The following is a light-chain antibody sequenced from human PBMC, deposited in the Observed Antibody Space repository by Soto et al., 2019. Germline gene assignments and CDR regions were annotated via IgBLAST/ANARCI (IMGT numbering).Light chain of an antibody. CDR3: QQSYSIPWT. CDR1: QSISSY. J-gene: IGKJ1*01. V-gene: IGKV1-39*01. CDR2: AAS. Sequence: DIQMTQSPSSLSASVGDRVTITCRASQSISSYLNWYQQKPGKAPKVLIYAASSMQSGIPARFSGSGSRTDFTLTISSLQPEDFATYYCQQSYSIPWTFGQGTKVEIK.